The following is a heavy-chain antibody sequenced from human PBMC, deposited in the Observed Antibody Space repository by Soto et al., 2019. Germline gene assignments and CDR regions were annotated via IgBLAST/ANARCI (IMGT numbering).Heavy chain of an antibody. CDR1: GYTFTRYN. Sequence: QVQLVQSGAEVKKPGASVKVSCKASGYTFTRYNMHWVRQAPGQGLEWMAIINPSGGSTYYVQKFEGRVILTRDTSTSTVYMELSSLRSEDTAVYYCARVKGGGSEYFFDYWGQGTLVTVSS. CDR3: ARVKGGGSEYFFDY. J-gene: IGHJ4*02. V-gene: IGHV1-46*01. D-gene: IGHD2-15*01. CDR2: INPSGGST.